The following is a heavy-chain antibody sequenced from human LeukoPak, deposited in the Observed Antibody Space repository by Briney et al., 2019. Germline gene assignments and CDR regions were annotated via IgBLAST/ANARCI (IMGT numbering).Heavy chain of an antibody. D-gene: IGHD3-3*01. V-gene: IGHV3-23*01. J-gene: IGHJ4*02. CDR2: VSHNGGST. CDR3: AKGPVTYYDFWSGYLDY. CDR1: GFTFISYG. Sequence: GGSLRLSCGASGFTFISYGMSWVREVPGRGLEWVSGVSHNGGSTNYADSVKGRFTISRDNSKNTLYLQMNSLRAEDTAVYYCAKGPVTYYDFWSGYLDYWGQGTLVTVSS.